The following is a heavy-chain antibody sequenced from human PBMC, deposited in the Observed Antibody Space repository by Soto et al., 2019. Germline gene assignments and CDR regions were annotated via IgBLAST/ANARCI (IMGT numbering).Heavy chain of an antibody. J-gene: IGHJ3*02. CDR2: ISSSSSTI. Sequence: GGSLRLSCAASGFTFSSYSMNWVRQAPGKGLEWVSYISSSSSTIYYADSVKGRFTISRDNAKNSLYLQMNSLRDEDTAVYYCARGYYGSGFGAFDIWGQGTMVTVSS. CDR1: GFTFSSYS. V-gene: IGHV3-48*02. D-gene: IGHD3-10*01. CDR3: ARGYYGSGFGAFDI.